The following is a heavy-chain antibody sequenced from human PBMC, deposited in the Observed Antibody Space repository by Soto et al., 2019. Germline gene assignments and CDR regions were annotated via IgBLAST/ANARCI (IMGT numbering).Heavy chain of an antibody. CDR3: ARSTVTMYWYFDL. CDR1: GGSISSYY. J-gene: IGHJ2*01. Sequence: QVQLQESGPGLVKPSETLSLTCTVSGGSISSYYWSWIRQPPGKGLAWIGYNYYSGSTNYNPSLKCRGTISVDTSKNQFSLKLSSVTAAGTAVYYCARSTVTMYWYFDLWGRGTLVTVSS. D-gene: IGHD4-17*01. CDR2: NYYSGST. V-gene: IGHV4-59*01.